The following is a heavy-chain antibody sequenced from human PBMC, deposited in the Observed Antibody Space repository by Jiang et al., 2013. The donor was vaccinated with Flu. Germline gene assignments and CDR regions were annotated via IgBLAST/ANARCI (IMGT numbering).Heavy chain of an antibody. CDR3: AKDTFSYYDFWSGYLNY. J-gene: IGHJ4*02. D-gene: IGHD3-3*01. CDR2: ISGSGGST. V-gene: IGHV3-23*01. CDR1: GFTFSSYA. Sequence: QLLESGGGLVQPGGSLRLSCAASGFTFSSYAMSWVRQAPGKGLEWVSAISGSGGSTYYADSVKGRFTISRDNSKNTLYLQMNSLRAEDTAVYYCAKDTFSYYDFWSGYLNYWGQGTLVTVSS.